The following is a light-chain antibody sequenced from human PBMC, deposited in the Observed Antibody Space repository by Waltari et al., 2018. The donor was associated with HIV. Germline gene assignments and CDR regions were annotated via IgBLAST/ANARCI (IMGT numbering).Light chain of an antibody. CDR1: SSNIGAGSQ. J-gene: IGLJ3*02. Sequence: QSVLTQPPSVSGAPGQRVTISCTGNSSNIGAGSQVPWYQQFPGTAPRILIHGNTNRPSGVPDRFSGSKSDTSASLAITGLEAEDEADYYCQSYDRSLTGWVFGGGTKLTVL. CDR2: GNT. V-gene: IGLV1-40*01. CDR3: QSYDRSLTGWV.